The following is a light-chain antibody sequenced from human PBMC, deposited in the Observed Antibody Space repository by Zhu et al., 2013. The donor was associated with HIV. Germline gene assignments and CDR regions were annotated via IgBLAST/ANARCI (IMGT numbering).Light chain of an antibody. CDR2: GAS. V-gene: IGKV3-20*01. CDR1: QVVNVT. CDR3: QQYGSSCS. J-gene: IGKJ2*04. Sequence: EIILTQSPATMSASPGERVTLSCRASQVVNVTLAWYQQKPGQAPRLLIYGASSRATGIPDRFSGSGSGTDFTLTISRLEPEDFAVYYCQQYGSSCSFGQGTKLEIK.